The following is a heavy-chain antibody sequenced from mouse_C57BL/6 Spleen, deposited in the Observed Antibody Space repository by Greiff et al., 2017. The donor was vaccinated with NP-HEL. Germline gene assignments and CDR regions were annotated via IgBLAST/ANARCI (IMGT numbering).Heavy chain of an antibody. Sequence: EVKLQESGPELVKPGASVKMSCKASGYTFTDYHMHWVKQSHGKSLEWIGYINPNNGGTSYNQKFKGKATLTVNKSSSTAYMELRSLTSEDSAVYYCAREEVYYYGSSGYWGQGTTLTVSS. V-gene: IGHV1-22*01. CDR2: INPNNGGT. D-gene: IGHD1-1*01. CDR1: GYTFTDYH. CDR3: AREEVYYYGSSGY. J-gene: IGHJ2*01.